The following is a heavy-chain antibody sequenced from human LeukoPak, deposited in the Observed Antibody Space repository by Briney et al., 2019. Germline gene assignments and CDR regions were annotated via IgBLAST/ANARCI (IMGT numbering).Heavy chain of an antibody. CDR3: ARRAVAGTLDY. J-gene: IGHJ4*02. CDR1: GFTFSDYY. CDR2: ISSSGSTI. V-gene: IGHV3-11*01. D-gene: IGHD6-19*01. Sequence: GGSLGLSCAASGFTFSDYYMSWIRQAPGKGLEWVSYISSSGSTIYYADSVKGRFTISRDNAKNPLYLQMNSLRAEDTAVYYCARRAVAGTLDYWGQGTLVTVSS.